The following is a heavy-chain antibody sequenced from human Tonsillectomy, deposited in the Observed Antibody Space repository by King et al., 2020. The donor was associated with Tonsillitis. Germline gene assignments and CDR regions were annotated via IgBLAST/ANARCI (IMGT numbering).Heavy chain of an antibody. CDR2: IAHDGNSK. CDR1: GLTGSASI. D-gene: IGHD6-19*01. J-gene: IGHJ3*02. Sequence: VQLVESGGGVVQPGGSLRLSCAASGLTGSASIIHWGRQAPGKGLEWVALIAHDGNSKNYAGTMKGRFTISGDNSQNTVYLQMNSLRAEDTAVYYCAREAYSSGRCGIFDIWGQGTKVTVSS. CDR3: AREAYSSGRCGIFDI. V-gene: IGHV3-30*01.